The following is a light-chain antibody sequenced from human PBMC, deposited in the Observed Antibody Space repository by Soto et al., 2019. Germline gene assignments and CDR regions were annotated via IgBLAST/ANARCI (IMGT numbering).Light chain of an antibody. CDR3: SSYTSTNIPI. Sequence: QSALTHPASVSGSPGQSITISCTGTSSDVGGYDYVSWYQHHPGKAPKLMIFDVSHRPSGVSDRFSGSKSGNTASLTISGLEAEGEADYYCSSYTSTNIPIFGGGTQLTVL. V-gene: IGLV2-14*03. CDR1: SSDVGGYDY. J-gene: IGLJ7*01. CDR2: DVS.